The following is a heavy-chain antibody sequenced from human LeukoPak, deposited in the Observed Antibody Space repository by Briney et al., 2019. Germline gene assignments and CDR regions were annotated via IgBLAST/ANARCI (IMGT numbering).Heavy chain of an antibody. V-gene: IGHV4-39*01. J-gene: IGHJ4*02. CDR3: ARRLYYGKTFDY. D-gene: IGHD3-22*01. Sequence: PSETLSLTCTVSGDSISSSSYYWGWIRQPPGQGLEWIGSIYYSGSTYYNPSLKSRVTISVDTSKNQFSLKLSSVTAADTAVYYCARRLYYGKTFDYWGQGTLVTVSS. CDR1: GDSISSSSYY. CDR2: IYYSGST.